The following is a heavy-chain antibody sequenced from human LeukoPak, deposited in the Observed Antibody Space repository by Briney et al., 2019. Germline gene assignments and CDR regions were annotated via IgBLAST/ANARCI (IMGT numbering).Heavy chain of an antibody. CDR2: INHSGST. CDR1: GGSFSGYY. D-gene: IGHD2-21*02. Sequence: SETLSLTCAVYGGSFSGYYCSWIRQPPGKGLEWIGEINHSGSTNYNPSLKSRVTISVDTSKNQFSLKLYSVTAADTAVYYCARGTYCGGDCYSEKWGQGTLVTVSS. CDR3: ARGTYCGGDCYSEK. V-gene: IGHV4-34*01. J-gene: IGHJ4*02.